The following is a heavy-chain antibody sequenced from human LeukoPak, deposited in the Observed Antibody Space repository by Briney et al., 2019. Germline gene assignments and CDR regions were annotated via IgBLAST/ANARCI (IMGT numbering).Heavy chain of an antibody. CDR3: TTEYSISYNWFNP. CDR1: GFTFSNAW. J-gene: IGHJ5*02. V-gene: IGHV3-15*01. Sequence: KPGGSLRLSCAASGFTFSNAWMAWVRQAPGKGLEWVGRIKSKSNDGTTDDSVNVQGRFSISRGDSKISLYIQMKRLKNEDKSVYYCTTEYSISYNWFNPWGQGTLVTVSS. CDR2: IKSKSNDGTT. D-gene: IGHD6-6*01.